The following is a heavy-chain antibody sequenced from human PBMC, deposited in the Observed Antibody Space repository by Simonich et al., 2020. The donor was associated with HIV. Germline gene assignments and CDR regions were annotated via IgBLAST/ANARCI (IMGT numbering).Heavy chain of an antibody. CDR1: GGSFSGNY. CDR3: ARRDRELILYFDY. D-gene: IGHD3-3*01. J-gene: IGHJ4*02. Sequence: QVQLQQWGAGLLKPSETLSLTCAVYGGSFSGNYWSWIRQPPGKVLEWIGEINHSGITNYQSSLNSRATISVDKSKNQFSLKLSSVTAADTAIYYCARRDRELILYFDYWGQGNLVTVSS. V-gene: IGHV4-34*01. CDR2: INHSGIT.